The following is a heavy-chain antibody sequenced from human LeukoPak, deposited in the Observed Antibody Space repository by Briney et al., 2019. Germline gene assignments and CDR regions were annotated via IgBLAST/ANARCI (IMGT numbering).Heavy chain of an antibody. V-gene: IGHV5-51*01. Sequence: GESLKISCKGSGYSFTSYWIGWVRQMPGKGLEWMGIIDPGDSDTRYSPSFQGQVTISADKSISTAYLQWSSLKASDTAMHYCARSSIVYDEYYFDYWGQGTLVTVSS. CDR2: IDPGDSDT. CDR3: ARSSIVYDEYYFDY. CDR1: GYSFTSYW. J-gene: IGHJ4*02. D-gene: IGHD5/OR15-5a*01.